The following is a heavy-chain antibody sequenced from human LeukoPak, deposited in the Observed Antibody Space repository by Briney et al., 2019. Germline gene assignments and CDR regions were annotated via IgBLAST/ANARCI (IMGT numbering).Heavy chain of an antibody. Sequence: GGSLRLSCAASGFTFSSYAMSWVRQAPGEGLEWVSAISGSGGSTYYADSVKGRFTISRDNSKNTLYLQMNSLRAEDTAVYYCAKDLRKYCSSTSCLMDVWGQGTTVTVSS. J-gene: IGHJ6*02. D-gene: IGHD2-2*01. V-gene: IGHV3-23*01. CDR3: AKDLRKYCSSTSCLMDV. CDR2: ISGSGGST. CDR1: GFTFSSYA.